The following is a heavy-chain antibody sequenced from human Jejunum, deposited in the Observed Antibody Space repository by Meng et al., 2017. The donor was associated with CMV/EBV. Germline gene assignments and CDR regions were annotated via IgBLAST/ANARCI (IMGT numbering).Heavy chain of an antibody. CDR2: SFYSGNT. J-gene: IGHJ5*01. CDR1: GGSIRGHY. D-gene: IGHD4-23*01. Sequence: TVSGGSIRGHYWSWVRQPPGKGLEWIGFSFYSGNTNYNPSLKSRVTISLDTSKNLFSLNLNSVTEADTAVYHCVRGGGGLNWPDSWGQGTLVTVSS. CDR3: VRGGGGLNWPDS. V-gene: IGHV4-59*11.